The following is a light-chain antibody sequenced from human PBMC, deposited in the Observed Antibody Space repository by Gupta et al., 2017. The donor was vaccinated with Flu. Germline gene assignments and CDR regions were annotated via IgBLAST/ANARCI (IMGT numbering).Light chain of an antibody. CDR1: SSNVGAGYD. V-gene: IGLV1-40*01. J-gene: IGLJ1*01. Sequence: QSVLTQPPSVSGAPGQRVTISCSGSSSNVGAGYDVHWYQQLPETAPKVLIYETEYRPSGVPDRFSGSKSGTSASLAITGLQAEDEADYYCQSYDSRLNVYVFGTGTKVNVL. CDR3: QSYDSRLNVYV. CDR2: ETE.